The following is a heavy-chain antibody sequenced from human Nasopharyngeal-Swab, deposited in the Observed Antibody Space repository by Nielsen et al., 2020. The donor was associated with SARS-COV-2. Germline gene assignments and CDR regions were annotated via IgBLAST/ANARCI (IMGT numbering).Heavy chain of an antibody. J-gene: IGHJ3*02. V-gene: IGHV4-4*02. Sequence: SETLSLTCAVSGGSISSSNWWSWVRQPPGKGLEWIGEIYHSGSTHYNPSPKSRVTISVNKSKNQFSLKLSSVTAADTAVYYCARDRALRFLEWLNGVRAFDIWGQGTMVTVSS. CDR1: GGSISSSNW. CDR3: ARDRALRFLEWLNGVRAFDI. CDR2: IYHSGST. D-gene: IGHD3-3*01.